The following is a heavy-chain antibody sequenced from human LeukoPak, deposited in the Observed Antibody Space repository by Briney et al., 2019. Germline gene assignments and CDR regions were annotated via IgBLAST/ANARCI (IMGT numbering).Heavy chain of an antibody. Sequence: AGGSLRLSCAASGFTFSDYYMSWFRQAPGKGLEWVSHISKSSSSTTYADSVKGRFTNSRDNAKNSLFLQLNSLRADDTAVYYCVRVLGSYAFDCWGQGTLVTVSS. J-gene: IGHJ4*02. V-gene: IGHV3-11*05. CDR3: VRVLGSYAFDC. CDR1: GFTFSDYY. CDR2: ISKSSSST. D-gene: IGHD3-10*01.